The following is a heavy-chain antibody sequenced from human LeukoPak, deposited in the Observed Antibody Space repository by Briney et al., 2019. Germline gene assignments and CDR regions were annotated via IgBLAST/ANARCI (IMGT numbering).Heavy chain of an antibody. D-gene: IGHD4-17*01. CDR2: IIPILGIA. Sequence: SVKVSCTASGRTFTSYAISWVRQAPGQGLEWMGRIIPILGIANYAQKFQGRVTITADKSTSTAYMELSSLRSEDTAVYYCARLTTVTTGYMDVWGKGTTVTVSS. CDR3: ARLTTVTTGYMDV. V-gene: IGHV1-69*04. J-gene: IGHJ6*03. CDR1: GRTFTSYA.